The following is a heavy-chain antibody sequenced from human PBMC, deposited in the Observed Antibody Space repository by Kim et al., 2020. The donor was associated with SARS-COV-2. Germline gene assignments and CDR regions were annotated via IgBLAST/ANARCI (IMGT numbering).Heavy chain of an antibody. Sequence: SETLSLTCTVSGGSISSGGYYWSWIRQHPGKGLEWIGYIYYSGNTYYNPSLKSRVSISVDTSENRFSLKVNSVTAADTAVYFCARDRGSGTYYNGFYYYGLDVWGQGTTVTVSS. CDR2: IYYSGNT. CDR1: GGSISSGGYY. D-gene: IGHD3-10*01. CDR3: ARDRGSGTYYNGFYYYGLDV. V-gene: IGHV4-31*03. J-gene: IGHJ6*02.